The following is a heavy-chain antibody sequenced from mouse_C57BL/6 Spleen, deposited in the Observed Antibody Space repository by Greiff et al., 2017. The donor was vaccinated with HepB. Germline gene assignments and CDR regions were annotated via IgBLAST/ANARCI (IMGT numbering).Heavy chain of an antibody. J-gene: IGHJ3*01. CDR2: IYPGSGST. D-gene: IGHD2-5*01. V-gene: IGHV1-55*01. CDR1: GYTLTSYW. CDR3: ASGGGYSNYEAGFAY. Sequence: AQLQQPGAELVKPGASVKMSCKASGYTLTSYWITWVKQRPGQGLEWIGDIYPGSGSTNYNEKFKSKATLTVDTSSSTAYMQLSSLTSEDSAVYYCASGGGYSNYEAGFAYWGQGTLVTVSA.